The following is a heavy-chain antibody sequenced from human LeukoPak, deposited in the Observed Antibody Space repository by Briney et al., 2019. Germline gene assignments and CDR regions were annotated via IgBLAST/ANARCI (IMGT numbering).Heavy chain of an antibody. CDR1: GGSISSSSYY. D-gene: IGHD3-22*01. J-gene: IGHJ4*02. CDR3: ARQTNYYDSSGYDY. Sequence: PSETLSLTCTVSGGSISSSSYYWGWLRQPPGTGLEWIGSIYYSGSTYYNPSLKSRVTISVDTSKNQFSLKLSSVTAADTAVYYCARQTNYYDSSGYDYWGQGTLVTVSS. CDR2: IYYSGST. V-gene: IGHV4-39*01.